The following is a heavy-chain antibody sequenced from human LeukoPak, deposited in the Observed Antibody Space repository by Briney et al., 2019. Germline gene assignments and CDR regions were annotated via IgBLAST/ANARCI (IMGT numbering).Heavy chain of an antibody. CDR1: GFTFSEHY. Sequence: GGSLRLSCAASGFTFSEHYMSWIRQAPGKGLEWVSYIRSSSSYTNYADSVKGRFTISRDNAKNSLYLQMNSLRAEDTAVYYCARGYYDNSGYYFPFDFWGQGTLVTVSS. CDR2: IRSSSSYT. J-gene: IGHJ4*02. CDR3: ARGYYDNSGYYFPFDF. D-gene: IGHD3-22*01. V-gene: IGHV3-11*06.